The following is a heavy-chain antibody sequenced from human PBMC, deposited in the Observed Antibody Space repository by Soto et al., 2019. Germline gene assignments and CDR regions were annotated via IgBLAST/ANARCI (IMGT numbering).Heavy chain of an antibody. J-gene: IGHJ4*02. Sequence: QVRLQQWGAGLLKPSETLSLTCAVYGGSFTSYYWSWIRQPPGKGLEWIGDISHGGITNYNPSLKSRVTISLDTSQNPFSLRLTSVTAADTAVYYCARDFDYWGQGTLVTVSS. CDR1: GGSFTSYY. CDR2: ISHGGIT. CDR3: ARDFDY. V-gene: IGHV4-34*01.